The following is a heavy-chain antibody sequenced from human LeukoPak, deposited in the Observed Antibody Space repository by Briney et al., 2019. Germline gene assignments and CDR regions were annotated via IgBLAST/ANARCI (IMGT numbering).Heavy chain of an antibody. J-gene: IGHJ6*03. CDR3: ARGSGGAAARNYYYYMDV. Sequence: GASVTVSFTGSGYTFTIYDINWVRQAPGQGLGWMGWMNPNSFNTCYSQKFQGRDTMTRHTSISTAYIELSSLRSEDTAVYYCARGSGGAAARNYYYYMDVWGKGTTVTVSS. CDR2: MNPNSFNT. V-gene: IGHV1-8*01. D-gene: IGHD2-2*01. CDR1: GYTFTIYD.